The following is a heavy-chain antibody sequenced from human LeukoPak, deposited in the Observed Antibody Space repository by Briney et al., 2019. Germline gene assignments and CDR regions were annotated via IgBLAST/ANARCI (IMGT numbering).Heavy chain of an antibody. CDR3: ARGTRYSSSWLFDP. V-gene: IGHV3-48*04. CDR1: GFTFSSYS. D-gene: IGHD6-13*01. CDR2: ISSSSSTI. Sequence: GGSLRLSCAASGFTFSSYSMNWVRQAPGKGLEWVSYISSSSSTIYYADSVKGRFTISRDNAKNSLYLQMNSLRAEDTAVYYCARGTRYSSSWLFDPWGQGTLVTVSS. J-gene: IGHJ5*02.